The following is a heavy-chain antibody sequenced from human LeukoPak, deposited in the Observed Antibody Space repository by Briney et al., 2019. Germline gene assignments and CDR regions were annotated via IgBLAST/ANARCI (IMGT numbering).Heavy chain of an antibody. J-gene: IGHJ4*02. D-gene: IGHD3-3*01. V-gene: IGHV1-2*02. Sequence: ASVKVSCKASGYTFTGYYMHWVRQAPGQGLEWMGWINPNSGGTNYAQKFQGRVTMTRDTSISTAYMELRSLRSDDTAVYYCARATDYDFWSGYYTDVDYWGQGTLVTVSS. CDR1: GYTFTGYY. CDR3: ARATDYDFWSGYYTDVDY. CDR2: INPNSGGT.